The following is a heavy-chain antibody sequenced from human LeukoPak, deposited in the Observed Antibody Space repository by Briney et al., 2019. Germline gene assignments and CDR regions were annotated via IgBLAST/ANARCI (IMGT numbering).Heavy chain of an antibody. Sequence: PGGSLRLSCAASGFTFSSYAMNWVRQAPGKGLEWVSGISADGATEYADSVKGRFTISRDNSRNTLFVQMNSLRAEDTAVYYCARDPNQYYYDSSGYYYGYWGQGTLVTVSS. V-gene: IGHV3-23*01. CDR1: GFTFSSYA. J-gene: IGHJ4*02. D-gene: IGHD3-22*01. CDR2: ISADGAT. CDR3: ARDPNQYYYDSSGYYYGY.